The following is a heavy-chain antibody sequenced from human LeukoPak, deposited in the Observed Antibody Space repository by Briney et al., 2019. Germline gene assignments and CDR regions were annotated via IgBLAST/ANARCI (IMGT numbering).Heavy chain of an antibody. V-gene: IGHV1-46*01. CDR3: AREGSSGYYYFDY. CDR2: INPNGGGT. Sequence: ASVKVSCKASGYTFTTYSMHWVRPAPGQGLEWMGIINPNGGGTSYAQKFQGRVTMTRDMSTSTVYMELYSLRSEDTAVYHCAREGSSGYYYFDYWGQGTLVTVSS. D-gene: IGHD3-22*01. J-gene: IGHJ4*02. CDR1: GYTFTTYS.